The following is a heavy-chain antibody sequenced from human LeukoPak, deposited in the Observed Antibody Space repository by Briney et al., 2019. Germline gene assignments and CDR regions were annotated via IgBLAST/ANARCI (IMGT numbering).Heavy chain of an antibody. CDR2: MYYSGNT. CDR3: GRPRSAWFDAFDI. J-gene: IGHJ3*02. V-gene: IGHV4-39*01. D-gene: IGHD6-19*01. CDR1: GGSISSSTHC. Sequence: SETLSLTCTVSGGSISSSTHCWSWVRQPPGSGLEWIGCMYYSGNTYYSSSLKGRVTISLDTPKNQFSLRLNSVTASDTAVYYCGRPRSAWFDAFDIWGQGTMVTVSS.